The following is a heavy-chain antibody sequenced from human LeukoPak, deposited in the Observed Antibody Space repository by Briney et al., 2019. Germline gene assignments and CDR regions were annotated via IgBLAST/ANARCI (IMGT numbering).Heavy chain of an antibody. V-gene: IGHV3-33*01. J-gene: IGHJ6*04. CDR3: ARDPDRDGMVV. Sequence: PGRSLRLSCAASGFTFSSYGMHWVRQAPGKGLEWVAVIWYDGSNKYYADSVKGRFTISRDNSKNTLYLQMNSLRAEDTAVYYCARDPDRDGMVVWGKGTTVTVSS. CDR1: GFTFSSYG. CDR2: IWYDGSNK.